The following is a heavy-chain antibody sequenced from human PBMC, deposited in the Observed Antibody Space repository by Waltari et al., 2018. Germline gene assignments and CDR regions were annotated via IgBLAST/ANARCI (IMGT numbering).Heavy chain of an antibody. Sequence: QVQLVQSGAEVKKPGASVKVSCKASGYTFTSYAMHWVRQAPGQRVDWMGWINAGNCNTKYSPKFQGRVTITRDTAASTAYMELSSLRSEDTAVYYCARESMVQGVMHDYWGQGTLVTVSS. J-gene: IGHJ4*02. V-gene: IGHV1-3*01. CDR2: INAGNCNT. CDR1: GYTFTSYA. CDR3: ARESMVQGVMHDY. D-gene: IGHD3-10*01.